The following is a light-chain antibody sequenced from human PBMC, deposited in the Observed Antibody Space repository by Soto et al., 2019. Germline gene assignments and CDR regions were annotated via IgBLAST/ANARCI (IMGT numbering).Light chain of an antibody. CDR3: QQRGEWPPGAT. J-gene: IGKJ5*01. CDR2: EAS. Sequence: IMLTHSPAALSLTPGERATRSCRAIMSVSNSLAWYQQTPGQAPRLLTYEASNRATGIPARFSGSRSGTHFTLTISSLEPEDFAVYYCQQRGEWPPGATLGQGTRLEI. V-gene: IGKV3-11*01. CDR1: MSVSNS.